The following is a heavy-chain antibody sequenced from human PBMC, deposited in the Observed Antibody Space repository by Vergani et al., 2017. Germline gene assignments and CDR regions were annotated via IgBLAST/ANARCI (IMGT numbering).Heavy chain of an antibody. CDR3: AKERFIAVAAPFDY. V-gene: IGHV3-30*02. CDR1: GFTFNSYG. D-gene: IGHD6-19*01. J-gene: IGHJ4*02. Sequence: QVQLVESGGGVVQPGGSLRLSCAASGFTFNSYGMHWVRQAPGKGLEWVASIRSDESRRYYGDSMEGPFTISRDNSKNTLYLQMNSLRAEDTAVYYCAKERFIAVAAPFDYWGQGTLVTVSS. CDR2: IRSDESRR.